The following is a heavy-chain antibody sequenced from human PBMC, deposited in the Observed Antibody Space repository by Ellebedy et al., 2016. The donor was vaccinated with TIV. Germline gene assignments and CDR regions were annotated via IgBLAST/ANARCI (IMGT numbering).Heavy chain of an antibody. J-gene: IGHJ4*02. D-gene: IGHD6-25*01. Sequence: PGGSLRLSCAASGFTLSTYWMNWVRQAPGKGLEWVARMRQDGREEYFVDSVKGRFTISRDNTKNSLYLQMNSLRAEDTAVYFWARENGYYFDYWGQGTLVIVSS. CDR3: ARENGYYFDY. CDR2: MRQDGREE. V-gene: IGHV3-7*01. CDR1: GFTLSTYW.